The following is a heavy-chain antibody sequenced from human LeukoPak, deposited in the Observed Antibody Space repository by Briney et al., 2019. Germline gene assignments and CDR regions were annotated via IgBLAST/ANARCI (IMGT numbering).Heavy chain of an antibody. CDR1: GYTFTGYY. Sequence: ASVKVSCKASGYTFTGYYIHWVRQAPGQGLEWMGWINPNSGGTNYAQKFQGRVTMTRNTSISTAYMELSSLRSEDTAVYYCARVGFLEWLPSYYYYGMDVWGQGTTVTVSS. CDR2: INPNSGGT. CDR3: ARVGFLEWLPSYYYYGMDV. V-gene: IGHV1-2*02. J-gene: IGHJ6*02. D-gene: IGHD3-3*01.